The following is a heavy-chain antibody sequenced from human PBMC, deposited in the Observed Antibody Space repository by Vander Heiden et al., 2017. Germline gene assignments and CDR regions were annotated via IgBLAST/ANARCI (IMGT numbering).Heavy chain of an antibody. D-gene: IGHD1-26*01. CDR2: ISYDGSNK. V-gene: IGHV3-30-3*01. CDR3: ASELLSYFDY. CDR1: GFTFSSYA. Sequence: VVQPGRSLRLSCAASGFTFSSYAMHWVRQAPGKGLEWVAVISYDGSNKYYADSVKGRFTISRDNSKNTLYLQMNSLRAEDTAVYYCASELLSYFDYWGQGTLVTVSS. J-gene: IGHJ4*02.